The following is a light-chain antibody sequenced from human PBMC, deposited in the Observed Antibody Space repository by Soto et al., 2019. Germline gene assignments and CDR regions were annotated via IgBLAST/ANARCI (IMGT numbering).Light chain of an antibody. Sequence: QSVLTQPASVSGSPGQSITISCTGTSSDVGGYNYVSWYQQHPGKAPKLMIYDVSSRPSGVSNRFSGSKSGNTASLTISGLQAEDEADYYCSSYTSSSSWVFGGGTKLTLL. J-gene: IGLJ3*02. V-gene: IGLV2-14*01. CDR2: DVS. CDR3: SSYTSSSSWV. CDR1: SSDVGGYNY.